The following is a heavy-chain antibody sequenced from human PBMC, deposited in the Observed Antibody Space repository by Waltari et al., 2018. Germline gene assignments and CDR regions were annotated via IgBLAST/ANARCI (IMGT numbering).Heavy chain of an antibody. J-gene: IGHJ4*02. V-gene: IGHV3-21*01. CDR2: ISSSSSYI. CDR3: AREISSRGGFDY. CDR1: GFTFSSYS. D-gene: IGHD6-13*01. Sequence: EVQLVVSGGGLVKPGGSLRLSCAASGFTFSSYSMNWVRQAPGKGLEWVSSISSSSSYIYYADSVKGRFTISRDNAKNSLYLQMNDLRAEDTAVYYCAREISSRGGFDYWGQGTLVTVSS.